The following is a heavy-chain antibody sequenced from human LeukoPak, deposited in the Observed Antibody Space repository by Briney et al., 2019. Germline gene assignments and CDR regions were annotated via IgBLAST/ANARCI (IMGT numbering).Heavy chain of an antibody. CDR2: ISSNGGST. Sequence: GGSLRLSCAASGFTFSSYAMHWVRQAPGKGLEYVSAISSNGGSTYYANSVKGRFTISRDNSKNTLYLQMNSLRAEDTAVYYCAKDLGAAMVIEGNFDYWGQGTLVTVSS. CDR1: GFTFSSYA. V-gene: IGHV3-64*01. D-gene: IGHD5-18*01. CDR3: AKDLGAAMVIEGNFDY. J-gene: IGHJ4*02.